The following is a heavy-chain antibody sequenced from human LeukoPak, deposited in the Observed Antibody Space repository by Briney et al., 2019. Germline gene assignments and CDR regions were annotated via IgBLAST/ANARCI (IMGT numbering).Heavy chain of an antibody. CDR3: AGGRHSRNFDY. CDR2: IRYDGSNK. Sequence: GGSLRLSCAASGFTFSSYGMHWVRQAPGKGLEWMAFIRYDGSNKYYADSVKGRFTISRDNSKNTLYLQMNSLRAEDTAVYYCAGGRHSRNFDYWGQGTLVTVSS. J-gene: IGHJ4*02. D-gene: IGHD3-16*01. V-gene: IGHV3-30*02. CDR1: GFTFSSYG.